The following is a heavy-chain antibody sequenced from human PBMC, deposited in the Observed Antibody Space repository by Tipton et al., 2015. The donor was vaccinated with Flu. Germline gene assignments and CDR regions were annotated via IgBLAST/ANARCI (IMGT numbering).Heavy chain of an antibody. CDR1: GFTFSNYW. CDR3: ATLTGDDY. Sequence: GSLRLSCAASGFTFSNYWMTWVRQAPGKGLEWVANINPDGSDKYYVDSVKGRFTISRDNTKNTVFLEMNSLRVEDTAVYYCATLTGDDYWGQGVLVTVSS. D-gene: IGHD7-27*01. V-gene: IGHV3-7*01. CDR2: INPDGSDK. J-gene: IGHJ4*02.